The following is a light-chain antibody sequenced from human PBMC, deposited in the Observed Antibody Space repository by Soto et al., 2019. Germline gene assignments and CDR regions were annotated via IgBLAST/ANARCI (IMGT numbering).Light chain of an antibody. CDR2: SNG. CDR3: AAWDDSLNTYV. CDR1: SSNIGRNT. Sequence: QSVLTQPPSASGTPGQRVTISCSGSSSNIGRNTANWYRQLPGTAPKLLIYSNGLRPSGVPDRLSGSNSGTSASLAISGLQSEDEADYFCAAWDDSLNTYVFGAGTKVTVL. V-gene: IGLV1-44*01. J-gene: IGLJ1*01.